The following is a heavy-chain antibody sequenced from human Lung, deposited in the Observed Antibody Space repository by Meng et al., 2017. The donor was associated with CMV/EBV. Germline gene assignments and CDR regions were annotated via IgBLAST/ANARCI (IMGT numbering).Heavy chain of an antibody. Sequence: SCVASGFTFSSYWMHWVRQAPGKGLVWVSRIKSDGSSSAYADSVRGRFTISRDNAKNTLYLQMNSLRADDTAVYYCARENYRQYYYYGMDVWRQGTTVTFSS. D-gene: IGHD1-7*01. CDR1: GFTFSSYW. V-gene: IGHV3-74*01. CDR2: IKSDGSSS. CDR3: ARENYRQYYYYGMDV. J-gene: IGHJ6*02.